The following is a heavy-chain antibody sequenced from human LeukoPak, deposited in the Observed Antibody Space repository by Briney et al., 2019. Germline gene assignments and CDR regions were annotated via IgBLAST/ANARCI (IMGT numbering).Heavy chain of an antibody. J-gene: IGHJ4*02. CDR1: GASISNYY. D-gene: IGHD3-10*01. V-gene: IGHV4-59*01. CDR2: YYYGGST. Sequence: PSETLSLTCTVSGASISNYYWTWIRQPPGKGLEWIGYYYYGGSTEYNPSLKSRVTKSVDTFKNQFSLKLSSVTAADTAVYYCASRYGSGSYGFDFWGQGTLVTVSS. CDR3: ASRYGSGSYGFDF.